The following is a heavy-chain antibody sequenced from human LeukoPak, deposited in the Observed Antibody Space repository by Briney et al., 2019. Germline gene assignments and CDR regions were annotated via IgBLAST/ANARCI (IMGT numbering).Heavy chain of an antibody. CDR1: GGSISTSSDY. J-gene: IGHJ3*02. D-gene: IGHD1-26*01. CDR2: IYYSGST. CDR3: ARVGIVGATVAFDI. Sequence: SETLSLTCSVSGGSISTSSDYWGWIRQPPGKGLEWIGYIYYSGSTNYNSSLKSRVTIAVDTSKNQLSLKLSSVTAADTAVYYCARVGIVGATVAFDIWGQGTMVPVSS. V-gene: IGHV4-61*05.